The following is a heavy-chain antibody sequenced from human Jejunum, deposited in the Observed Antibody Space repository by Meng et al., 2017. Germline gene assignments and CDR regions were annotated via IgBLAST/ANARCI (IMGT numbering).Heavy chain of an antibody. CDR1: GGSISTDSYT. Sequence: QLQLQESGTGLVKPLQPLSLTCAVSGGSISTDSYTWNWIRQTPAKGLEWIGYIYHTGKTYYNPSLKSRVTISVDRSKNQFSLNLSSVTAADTAVYYCARMDSALNDFDYWGQGTLVTVSS. CDR3: ARMDSALNDFDY. J-gene: IGHJ4*02. V-gene: IGHV4-30-2*01. D-gene: IGHD3/OR15-3a*01. CDR2: IYHTGKT.